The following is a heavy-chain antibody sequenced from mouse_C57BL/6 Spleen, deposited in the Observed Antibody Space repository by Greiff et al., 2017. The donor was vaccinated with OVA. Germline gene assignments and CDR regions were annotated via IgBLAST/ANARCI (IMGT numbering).Heavy chain of an antibody. D-gene: IGHD3-2*02. J-gene: IGHJ4*01. V-gene: IGHV10-1*01. CDR2: IRSKSNNYAT. Sequence: EVQVVESGGGLVQPKGSLKLSCAASGFSFNTYAMNWVRQAPGKGLEWVARIRSKSNNYATYYADSVKDRFTISRDDSESMLYLQMNNSKTEDTATYYCVRHVPASSGYAGYAMCYWGQRTSVSVSS. CDR1: GFSFNTYA. CDR3: VRHVPASSGYAGYAMCY.